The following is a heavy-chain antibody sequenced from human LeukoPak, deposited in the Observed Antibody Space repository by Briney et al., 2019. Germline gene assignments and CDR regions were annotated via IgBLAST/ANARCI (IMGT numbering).Heavy chain of an antibody. V-gene: IGHV1-18*01. D-gene: IGHD3-22*01. CDR2: ISGHNDNT. Sequence: GASVKVSCKASGYTFTSYAISWVRQAPGQGLEWMGWISGHNDNTNYAQKFQERVTITRDMSTSTAYMELSSLRSEDTAVYYCAAEEKGYYDSSGYYYWGQGTLVTVSS. CDR1: GYTFTSYA. J-gene: IGHJ4*02. CDR3: AAEEKGYYDSSGYYY.